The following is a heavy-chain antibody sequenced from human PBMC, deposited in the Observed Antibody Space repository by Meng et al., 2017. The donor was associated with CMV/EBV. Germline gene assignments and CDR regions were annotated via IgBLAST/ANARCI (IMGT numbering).Heavy chain of an antibody. J-gene: IGHJ4*02. CDR3: AKGGVTGYFFDY. CDR1: GFTFSTFG. D-gene: IGHD2-21*02. CDR2: IWHDGSNK. V-gene: IGHV3-33*06. Sequence: SCAASGFTFSTFGMHWVRQAPGKGLEWVALIWHDGSNKYYADSVKGRFTISRDNSRNTLYLQMNSLRVEDTAVYYCAKGGVTGYFFDYWGQGTLVTVSS.